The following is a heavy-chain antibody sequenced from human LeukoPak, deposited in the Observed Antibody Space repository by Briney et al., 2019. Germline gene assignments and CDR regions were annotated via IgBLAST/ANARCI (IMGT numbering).Heavy chain of an antibody. J-gene: IGHJ4*02. V-gene: IGHV4-59*01. CDR2: IYYSGGT. CDR1: GGSISGSY. Sequence: PSETLSLTCTVSGGSISGSYWSWIRQPPGKGLELIGYIYYSGGTNYNPSLKSRVTISVDTSKDQFSLKLNSVTAADTAVYYCARVSPFYSDSRGYYPIDCWGQGTLVTVSS. CDR3: ARVSPFYSDSRGYYPIDC. D-gene: IGHD3-22*01.